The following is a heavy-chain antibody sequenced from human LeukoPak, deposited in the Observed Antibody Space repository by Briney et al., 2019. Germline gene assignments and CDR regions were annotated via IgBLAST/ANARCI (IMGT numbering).Heavy chain of an antibody. Sequence: PGGSLRLSCVASGFTFTSHWMHWVRQAPGKGLVCVSRIKSDGTYSDYGDSVRGRFTISRDNAKDTLYLQMNSLRVEDTAVYYCAREAGSAFDIWGQGTMVTVSS. CDR1: GFTFTSHW. V-gene: IGHV3-74*01. J-gene: IGHJ3*02. CDR3: AREAGSAFDI. CDR2: IKSDGTYS. D-gene: IGHD6-19*01.